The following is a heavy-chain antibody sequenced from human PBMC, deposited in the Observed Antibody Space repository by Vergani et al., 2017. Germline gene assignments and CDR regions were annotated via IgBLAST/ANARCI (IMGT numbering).Heavy chain of an antibody. D-gene: IGHD6-19*01. Sequence: QVQLVESGGGVVQPGRSLRLSCAASGFTFSSYGMHWVRQAPGKGLEWVAVIWYDGSNKYYADSVKGRFTISRDNSKNTLYLQMNSLRTEDTALYYCAKEISGWPEYYYYYYGMDVWGQGTTVTVSS. V-gene: IGHV3-33*06. J-gene: IGHJ6*02. CDR2: IWYDGSNK. CDR3: AKEISGWPEYYYYYYGMDV. CDR1: GFTFSSYG.